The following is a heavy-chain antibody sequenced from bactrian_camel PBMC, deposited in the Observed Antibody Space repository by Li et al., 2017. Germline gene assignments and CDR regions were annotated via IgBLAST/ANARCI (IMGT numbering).Heavy chain of an antibody. J-gene: IGHJ4*01. CDR1: GYTNW. D-gene: IGHD4*01. CDR3: AARFSFCTSTTPTPRDFHD. CDR2: VEASRGST. Sequence: HVQLVESGGGFVQPWGSLRLSCAASGYTNWIAWFRQAPGKGREGIAAVEASRGSTAYADSVKGRFIISQDNAKKTVYLQMNSLSPEDTAMYYCAARFSFCTSTTPTPRDFHDWGQGTQVTVS. V-gene: IGHV3S1*01.